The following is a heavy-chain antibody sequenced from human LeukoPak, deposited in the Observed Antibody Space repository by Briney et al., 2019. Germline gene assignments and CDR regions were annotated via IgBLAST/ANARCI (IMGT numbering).Heavy chain of an antibody. V-gene: IGHV4-4*07. CDR3: ARDQHYYDSSGYLDAFDI. J-gene: IGHJ3*02. Sequence: SETLSLTCTVSGGSISSYYWSWLRQPAGKGLEWIGRIYTSGSTNYNPSLKSRATMSVDTSKNQFSLKLSSVTAADTAVYYCARDQHYYDSSGYLDAFDIWGQGTMVTVSS. CDR1: GGSISSYY. D-gene: IGHD3-22*01. CDR2: IYTSGST.